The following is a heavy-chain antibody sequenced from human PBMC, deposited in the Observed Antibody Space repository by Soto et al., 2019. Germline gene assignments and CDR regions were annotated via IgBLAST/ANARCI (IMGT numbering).Heavy chain of an antibody. CDR2: ISYDGSNK. V-gene: IGHV3-30*18. J-gene: IGHJ5*02. Sequence: LRLSCAASGSTFSSYGMHWVRQAPGKGLEWVAVISYDGSNKYYADSVKGRFTISRDNSKNTLYLQMNSLRAEDTAVYYCAKGSGYCSGGSCWGDWFDPWGHGTLVTVSS. CDR1: GSTFSSYG. D-gene: IGHD2-15*01. CDR3: AKGSGYCSGGSCWGDWFDP.